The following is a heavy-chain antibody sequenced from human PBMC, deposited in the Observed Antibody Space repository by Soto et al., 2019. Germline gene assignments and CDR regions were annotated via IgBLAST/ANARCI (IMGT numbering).Heavy chain of an antibody. CDR1: GFTFSSYA. J-gene: IGHJ6*02. CDR2: INSDGSST. D-gene: IGHD1-1*01. Sequence: PGGSMRLSCAASGFTFSSYAMHWVRQAPGKGLVWVSRINSDGSSTSYADSVKGRFTISRDNAKNTLYLQMNSLRAEDTAVYYCARDQQLERLTPGENYYYYHGMDVWGQGTTVTVSS. V-gene: IGHV3-74*01. CDR3: ARDQQLERLTPGENYYYYHGMDV.